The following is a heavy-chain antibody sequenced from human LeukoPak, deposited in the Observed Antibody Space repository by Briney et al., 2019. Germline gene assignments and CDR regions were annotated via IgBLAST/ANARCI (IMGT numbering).Heavy chain of an antibody. CDR1: GGSINNYY. J-gene: IGHJ5*02. V-gene: IGHV4-34*01. D-gene: IGHD6-6*01. Sequence: PSETLSLTCTVSGGSINNYYWSWIRQPPGKGLEWIGEINHSGSTNYNPSLKSRVTISVDTSKNQFSLKLSSVTAADTAVYYCARLGSSSSFRWFDPWGQGTLVTVSS. CDR2: INHSGST. CDR3: ARLGSSSSFRWFDP.